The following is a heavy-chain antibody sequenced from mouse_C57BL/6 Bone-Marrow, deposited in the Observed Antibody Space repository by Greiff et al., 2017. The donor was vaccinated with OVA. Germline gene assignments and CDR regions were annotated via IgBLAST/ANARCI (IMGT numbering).Heavy chain of an antibody. J-gene: IGHJ3*01. V-gene: IGHV1-22*01. CDR3: ARYYGSSFAWFAY. CDR2: INPNNGGT. Sequence: EVQLQESGPELVKPGASVKMSCKASGYTFTDYNMHWVKQSHGKSLEWIGYINPNNGGTSYNQKFKGKATLTVNKSSSTAYMELRSLTSEDSAVYYCARYYGSSFAWFAYWGQGTLVTVSA. CDR1: GYTFTDYN. D-gene: IGHD1-1*01.